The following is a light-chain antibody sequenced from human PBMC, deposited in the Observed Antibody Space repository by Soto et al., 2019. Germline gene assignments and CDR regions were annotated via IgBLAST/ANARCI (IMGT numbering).Light chain of an antibody. CDR2: EVN. J-gene: IGLJ2*01. V-gene: IGLV2-8*01. CDR1: SSDVGAYNY. CDR3: SSYAGSNNLVV. Sequence: QSALTQPPSASGSPGQSVTISCTGTSSDVGAYNYVSWYQQHPGKAPKLMIYEVNKRPSGVPDRFSGSKSGNTASLTVSGLQAEDEADYYCSSYAGSNNLVVFGGGTELTVL.